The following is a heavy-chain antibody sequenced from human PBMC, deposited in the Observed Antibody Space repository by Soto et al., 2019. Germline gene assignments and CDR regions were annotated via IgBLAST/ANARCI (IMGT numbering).Heavy chain of an antibody. V-gene: IGHV1-69*01. D-gene: IGHD1-1*01. CDR3: ASWGFREGNNSKYNYSGMDV. CDR1: GGTFNRYT. CDR2: IIPIFGTA. Sequence: VQLVQSGAEVKKPGSSVKLSCKASGGTFNRYTISWVRQAPGQGLEWMGGIIPIFGTANYAQKFQGRVAIIADESTSAAYMELRSLRAEDTAVYYCASWGFREGNNSKYNYSGMDVWGQGTTVTVPS. J-gene: IGHJ6*02.